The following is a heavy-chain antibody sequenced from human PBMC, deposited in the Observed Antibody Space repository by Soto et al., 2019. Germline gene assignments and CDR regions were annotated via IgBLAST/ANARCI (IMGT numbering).Heavy chain of an antibody. J-gene: IGHJ6*02. D-gene: IGHD4-17*01. CDR3: ARELNDYGDYDASDYYYYYGMDV. V-gene: IGHV3-30-3*01. Sequence: GGSLRLSCAASGFTFSSYAMHWVRQAPGKGLEWVAVISYDGSNKYYADSVKGRFTISRDNSKNTLYLQMNSLRAEDTAVYYCARELNDYGDYDASDYYYYYGMDVWGQGTTVTVSS. CDR2: ISYDGSNK. CDR1: GFTFSSYA.